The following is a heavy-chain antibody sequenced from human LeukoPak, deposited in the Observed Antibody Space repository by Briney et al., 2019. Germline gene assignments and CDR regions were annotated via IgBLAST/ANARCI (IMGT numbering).Heavy chain of an antibody. Sequence: ASVKVSCKASGGTFSSYAISWVRQAPGQGLEWRGRIIPILGIANYAQKFQGRVTITADKSTSTAYMELSSLRSEDTAVYYCARGMVVVPAAPFDPWGQGTLVTVSS. J-gene: IGHJ5*02. CDR3: ARGMVVVPAAPFDP. CDR2: IIPILGIA. V-gene: IGHV1-69*04. D-gene: IGHD2-2*01. CDR1: GGTFSSYA.